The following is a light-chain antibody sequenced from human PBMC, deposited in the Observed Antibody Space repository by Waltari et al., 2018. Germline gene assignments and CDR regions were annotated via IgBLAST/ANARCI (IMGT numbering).Light chain of an antibody. Sequence: QSALTQPASVSGSPGQSITIPCTGPTSDIGGYESVSWYQQHPGKAPKLMIYEVINRPSGVSNRFSGSKSGNTASLTISGLQAEDEADYYCTSFTTTTTLGRVFGGGTKLTVL. CDR3: TSFTTTTTLGRV. CDR2: EVI. V-gene: IGLV2-14*01. CDR1: TSDIGGYES. J-gene: IGLJ3*02.